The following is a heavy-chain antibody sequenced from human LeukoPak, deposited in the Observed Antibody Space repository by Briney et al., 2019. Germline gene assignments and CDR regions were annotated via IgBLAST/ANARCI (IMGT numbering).Heavy chain of an antibody. CDR1: GFTFSSYW. D-gene: IGHD3-9*01. CDR3: ARAGNVLRYFDWLPDAFDI. V-gene: IGHV3-7*03. CDR2: IKQDGSEK. Sequence: GGSLRLSCAASGFTFSSYWMSWVRQAPGKGLEWVANIKQDGSEKYYVDSVKGRFTISRDNAKNSLYLQMNSLRAEDTAVYYCARAGNVLRYFDWLPDAFDIWGQGTMVTVSS. J-gene: IGHJ3*02.